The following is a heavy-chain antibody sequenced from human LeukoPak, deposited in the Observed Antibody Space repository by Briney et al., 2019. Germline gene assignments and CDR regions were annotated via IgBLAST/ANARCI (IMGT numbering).Heavy chain of an antibody. D-gene: IGHD3-10*01. V-gene: IGHV3-48*02. Sequence: GGSLRLSCAASGFTFSSHSMNWVRQAPGKGQEWVAYIGSSSGTIIYADSVKGRFTISRDNAKNSLYLQMNSLRDEDTAVYYCARVPRGADNWFDPWGQGTLVTVSS. CDR2: IGSSSGTI. J-gene: IGHJ5*02. CDR3: ARVPRGADNWFDP. CDR1: GFTFSSHS.